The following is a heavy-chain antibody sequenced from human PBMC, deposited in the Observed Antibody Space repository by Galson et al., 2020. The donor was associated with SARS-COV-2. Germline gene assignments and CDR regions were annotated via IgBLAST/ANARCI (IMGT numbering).Heavy chain of an antibody. CDR1: GFTFNSYW. CDR2: IKQDGSEK. CDR3: ALDSPAWIGYCGGECCYDY. Sequence: GGSLRLSCAASGFTFNSYWMSWVRQAPGKGLEWVANIKQDGSEKYYVDSVKGRFTISRDNAKTSLYLQMSSLRAEDTAVYYCALDSPAWIGYCGGECCYDYWGQGTLVTVSS. J-gene: IGHJ4*02. V-gene: IGHV3-7*01. D-gene: IGHD2-21*01.